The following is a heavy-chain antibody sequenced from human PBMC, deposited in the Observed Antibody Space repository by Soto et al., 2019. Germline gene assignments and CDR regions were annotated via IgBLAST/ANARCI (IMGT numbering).Heavy chain of an antibody. Sequence: GASVKVSCMASGSSFTTSGITWVRQAPGQGLEWMGWISTYNGNTNYAQKLQDRVTLTTDTSTSTAYMELRSLRSDDTAVYYCARRLYGDYDYWGQGTLVTVSS. J-gene: IGHJ4*02. CDR2: ISTYNGNT. CDR1: GSSFTTSG. V-gene: IGHV1-18*01. D-gene: IGHD4-17*01. CDR3: ARRLYGDYDY.